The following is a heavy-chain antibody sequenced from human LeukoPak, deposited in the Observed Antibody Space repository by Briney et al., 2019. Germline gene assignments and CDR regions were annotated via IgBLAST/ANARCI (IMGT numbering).Heavy chain of an antibody. J-gene: IGHJ5*02. D-gene: IGHD3-22*01. V-gene: IGHV4-34*01. CDR2: INHSGST. Sequence: SETLSLTCAVYGGSFSGYYWSWIRQPPAKGLEGIGEINHSGSTNYNPSLKSRVTISVDTSKNQFSLKLSSVTAADTAVYYCARRTYYYDSSGYYRWFDPWGQGTLVTVSS. CDR3: ARRTYYYDSSGYYRWFDP. CDR1: GGSFSGYY.